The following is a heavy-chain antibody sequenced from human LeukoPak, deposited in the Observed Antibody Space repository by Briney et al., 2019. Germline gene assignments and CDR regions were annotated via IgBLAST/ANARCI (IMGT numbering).Heavy chain of an antibody. J-gene: IGHJ4*02. V-gene: IGHV4-34*01. Sequence: PSETLSLTRAVYGGSFSGYYWSWIRQPPGKGLEWIGEINHSGSTNYNPSLKSRVTISVDTSKNQFSLKLSSVTAADTAVYYCASGEWLAQLPYWGQGTLVTVSS. D-gene: IGHD6-19*01. CDR1: GGSFSGYY. CDR2: INHSGST. CDR3: ASGEWLAQLPY.